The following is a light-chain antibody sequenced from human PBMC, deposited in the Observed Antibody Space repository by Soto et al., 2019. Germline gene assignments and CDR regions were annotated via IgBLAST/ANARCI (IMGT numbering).Light chain of an antibody. CDR1: QGISNS. J-gene: IGKJ3*01. V-gene: IGKV1-27*01. CDR2: ATS. CDR3: QQYNSAPGGFT. Sequence: DLQMTQSPSSLSASVGDRVTITCWASQGISNSLAWYQHKPGKALKLLIYATSTLQSGVPSRFRGSGSGIDFTLTISGLQPEDVGTYYCQQYNSAPGGFTFGPGTKVDI.